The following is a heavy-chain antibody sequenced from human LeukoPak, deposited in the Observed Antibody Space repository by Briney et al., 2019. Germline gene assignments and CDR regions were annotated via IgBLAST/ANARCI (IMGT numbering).Heavy chain of an antibody. CDR3: AKEGDDILTGNWFDP. Sequence: PGGSLRLSCAASGFTFSSYGMSWVRQAPRKGLEWVSAISGSGGSTYYADSVKGRFTISRDNSKNTLYLQMNSLRAEDTAVYYCAKEGDDILTGNWFDPWAREPWSPSPQ. D-gene: IGHD3-9*01. J-gene: IGHJ5*02. CDR2: ISGSGGST. V-gene: IGHV3-23*01. CDR1: GFTFSSYG.